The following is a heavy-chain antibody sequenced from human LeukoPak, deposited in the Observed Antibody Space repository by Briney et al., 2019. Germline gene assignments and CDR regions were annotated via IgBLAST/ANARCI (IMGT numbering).Heavy chain of an antibody. CDR2: IFYSGST. V-gene: IGHV4-39*07. Sequence: PSETLSLTCTVSGGSISTSNYYWGWIRQPPGKGLEWIGNIFYSGSTYYSPSLKSRVTISLDTSRNQFSLKLTSVTAADTAVYYCARGLKLRADYYDSSGRGYFDYWGQGTLVTVSS. J-gene: IGHJ4*02. CDR1: GGSISTSNYY. CDR3: ARGLKLRADYYDSSGRGYFDY. D-gene: IGHD3-22*01.